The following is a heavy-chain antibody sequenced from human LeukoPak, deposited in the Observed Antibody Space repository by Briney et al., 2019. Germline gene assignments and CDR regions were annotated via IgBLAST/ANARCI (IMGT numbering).Heavy chain of an antibody. V-gene: IGHV4-39*01. CDR3: ARGPSGNYDFWSGYPRLHYYYYMDV. D-gene: IGHD3-3*01. CDR1: GGSISSSSYY. Sequence: PSETLSLTCTVSGGSISSSSYYWGWIRQPPGKGLEWIGSIYYSGSTYYNPSLKSRVTISVDTSKNQFSLKLSSVTAADTAVYYCARGPSGNYDFWSGYPRLHYYYYMDVWGKGTTVTVSS. J-gene: IGHJ6*03. CDR2: IYYSGST.